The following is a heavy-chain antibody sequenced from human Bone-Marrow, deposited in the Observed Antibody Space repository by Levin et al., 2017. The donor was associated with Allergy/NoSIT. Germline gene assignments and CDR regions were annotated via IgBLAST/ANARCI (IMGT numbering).Heavy chain of an antibody. CDR1: GYTFTSYD. V-gene: IGHV1-8*01. CDR3: ARAKGGIRSMIVVVMGWFDP. Sequence: AASVKVSCKASGYTFTSYDINWVRQATGQGLEWMGWMNPNSGNTGYAQKFQGRVTMTRNTSISTAYMELSSLRSEDTAVYYCARAKGGIRSMIVVVMGWFDPWGQGTLVTVSS. D-gene: IGHD3-22*01. J-gene: IGHJ5*02. CDR2: MNPNSGNT.